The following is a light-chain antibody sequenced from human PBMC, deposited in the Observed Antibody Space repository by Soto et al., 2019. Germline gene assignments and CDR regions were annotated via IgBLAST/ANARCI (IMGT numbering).Light chain of an antibody. CDR2: AAS. V-gene: IGKV1-39*01. Sequence: QMTQSPSSLSASVGDRITITWGASRDIGSDLSWYQQKQGKAPTLLIYAASNLQSGVPSRFSGSGSGTYFNLTISSLQTEDLATYYCQQSYTTPLTFGGGTKVDIK. CDR3: QQSYTTPLT. CDR1: RDIGSD. J-gene: IGKJ4*01.